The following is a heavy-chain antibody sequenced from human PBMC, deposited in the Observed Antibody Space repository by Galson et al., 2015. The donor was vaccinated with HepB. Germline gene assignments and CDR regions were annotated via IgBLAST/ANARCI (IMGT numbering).Heavy chain of an antibody. CDR1: GFSFSSYA. CDR3: ARDREVGYNPWSWGPKDYYKYYAMDV. J-gene: IGHJ6*02. V-gene: IGHV3-23*01. D-gene: IGHD1-1*01. CDR2: ISGRGGSK. Sequence: SLRLSCAASGFSFSSYAMNRVRQAPGKGLEWVSGISGRGGSKPYADSVKGRFIIVRGNSEKILSLQMNSLRVEDTARYFCARDREVGYNPWSWGPKDYYKYYAMDVWGQGTIVTVPS.